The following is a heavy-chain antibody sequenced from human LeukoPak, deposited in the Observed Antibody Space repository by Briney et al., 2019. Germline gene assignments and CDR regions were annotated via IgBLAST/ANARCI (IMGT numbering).Heavy chain of an antibody. CDR2: INPNSGGT. Sequence: ASVKVSCKASGYTFTGYYMHWVRQAPGEGLEWMGWINPNSGGTKYAQKFQGRVTMTRDTSINTAYREVRRLTSDDTAVYYCARERGTLAVAGDAVDIWGQGTMVAVSS. V-gene: IGHV1-2*02. CDR3: ARERGTLAVAGDAVDI. D-gene: IGHD6-19*01. CDR1: GYTFTGYY. J-gene: IGHJ3*02.